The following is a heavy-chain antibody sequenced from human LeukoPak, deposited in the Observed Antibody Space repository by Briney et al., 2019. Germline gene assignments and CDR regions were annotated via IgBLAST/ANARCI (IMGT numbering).Heavy chain of an antibody. CDR1: GDSISSGGYY. CDR3: ARGRDSRGYQFKGFDC. CDR2: IYYSGST. V-gene: IGHV4-31*03. D-gene: IGHD3-22*01. J-gene: IGHJ4*02. Sequence: SETLSLTCTVSGDSISSGGYYWSWIRQHPGKGLEWIGYIYYSGSTYYNPSLKSRVTISVDTSKSQFSLRLSSVTAADTAVYYCARGRDSRGYQFKGFDCWGQGTLVTVSS.